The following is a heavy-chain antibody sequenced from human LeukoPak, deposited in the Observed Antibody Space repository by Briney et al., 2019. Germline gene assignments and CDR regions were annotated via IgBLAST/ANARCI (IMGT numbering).Heavy chain of an antibody. CDR3: TTDRCSICN. Sequence: GGSLRLSCAASGFTFSDYYMSWIRQAPGKGLEWVGRIKSKTDGGTTDYAAPVKGRFTISRDDSKNTLYLQMNSLKTEDTAVYYCTTDRCSICNWGQGTLVTVSS. V-gene: IGHV3-15*01. CDR1: GFTFSDYY. J-gene: IGHJ4*02. D-gene: IGHD2-2*01. CDR2: IKSKTDGGTT.